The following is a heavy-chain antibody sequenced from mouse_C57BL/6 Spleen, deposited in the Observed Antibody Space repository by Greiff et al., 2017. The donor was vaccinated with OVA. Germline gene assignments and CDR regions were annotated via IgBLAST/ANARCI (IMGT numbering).Heavy chain of an antibody. D-gene: IGHD2-3*01. Sequence: EVQRVESGGGLVKPGGSLKLSCAASGFTFSDYGMHWVRQAPEKGLEWVAYISSGSSTIYYADTVKGRFTISRDNAKNTLFLQMTSLRSEDTAMYYCARNDGYYLDAMDYWGQGTSVTVSS. CDR1: GFTFSDYG. J-gene: IGHJ4*01. V-gene: IGHV5-17*01. CDR3: ARNDGYYLDAMDY. CDR2: ISSGSSTI.